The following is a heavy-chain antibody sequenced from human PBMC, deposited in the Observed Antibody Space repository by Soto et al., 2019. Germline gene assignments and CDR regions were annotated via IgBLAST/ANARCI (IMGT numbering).Heavy chain of an antibody. CDR3: ARSHDYVWGNYRRSFDS. J-gene: IGHJ4*02. V-gene: IGHV4-34*01. D-gene: IGHD3-16*02. CDR2: INRSGGT. CDR1: GGSFIGYY. Sequence: QVQLQQWGPGLLEPSETLSLTCAVYGGSFIGYYWTWIRQPPGRGLEWIGEINRSGGTNFNPSLKSRVAISVDASKDQFSLKLSSVTAADKAVYYCARSHDYVWGNYRRSFDSWGQGTLVTVSS.